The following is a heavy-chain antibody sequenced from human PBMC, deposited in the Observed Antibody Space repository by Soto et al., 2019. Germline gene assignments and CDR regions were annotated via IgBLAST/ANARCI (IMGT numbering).Heavy chain of an antibody. CDR2: IIPIFGTA. D-gene: IGHD2-15*01. CDR3: ARERRRGSAHYGMDV. CDR1: GGTFSSYA. Sequence: SVKVSCKASGGTFSSYAISWVRQAPGQGLEWMGGIIPIFGTANYAQKFQGRVTITADKSTSTAYMELSSLRSEDTAVYYCARERRRGSAHYGMDVWGQGTTVTVSS. J-gene: IGHJ6*02. V-gene: IGHV1-69*06.